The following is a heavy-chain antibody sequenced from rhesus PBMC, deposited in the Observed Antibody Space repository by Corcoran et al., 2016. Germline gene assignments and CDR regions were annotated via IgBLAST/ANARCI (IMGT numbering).Heavy chain of an antibody. J-gene: IGHJ2*01. CDR1: GGSINSNY. D-gene: IGHD4-29*01. Sequence: QLQLQESGPGLVKPSETLSVTCAVAGGSINSNYWSWIRQAPGKGLEWIGYIYGSDSIANYKPPLKSRVTLSVDTSKNQLSLKLSSVTAADTAVYYCAGATTVAYWYFDIWGPGTPITISS. V-gene: IGHV4-169*01. CDR3: AGATTVAYWYFDI. CDR2: IYGSDSIA.